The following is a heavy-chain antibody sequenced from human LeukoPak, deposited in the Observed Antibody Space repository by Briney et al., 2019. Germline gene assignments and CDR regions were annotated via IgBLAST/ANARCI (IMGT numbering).Heavy chain of an antibody. Sequence: SETLSLPCTVSGGSISSSSYYWGWIRKPPGKGLEWIGSIYYSGSTYYNPSLKSRVTISVDTSKNQFSLKLSSVTAADTAVYYCARQGYYGPFDYWGQGTLVTVSS. CDR3: ARQGYYGPFDY. D-gene: IGHD3-3*01. CDR1: GGSISSSSYY. V-gene: IGHV4-39*01. CDR2: IYYSGST. J-gene: IGHJ4*02.